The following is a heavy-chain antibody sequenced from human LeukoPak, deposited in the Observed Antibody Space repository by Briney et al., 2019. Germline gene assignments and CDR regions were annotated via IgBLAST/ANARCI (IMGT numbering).Heavy chain of an antibody. V-gene: IGHV3-53*01. J-gene: IGHJ4*02. CDR1: GFTVITND. D-gene: IGHD1-1*01. CDR3: ARGVERLAAITLAY. CDR2: LYSDGNT. Sequence: EGSLKLSCAASGFTVITNDMTWVRQAPGKGLEWVSVLYSDGNTKYADSVQGRFTISRDNSKNTLYLEMNSLSPDDTAVYYCARGVERLAAITLAYWGQ.